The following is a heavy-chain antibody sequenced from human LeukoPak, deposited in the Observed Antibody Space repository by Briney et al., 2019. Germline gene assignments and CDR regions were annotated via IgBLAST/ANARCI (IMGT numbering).Heavy chain of an antibody. D-gene: IGHD3-3*01. V-gene: IGHV3-7*01. CDR1: GFTFSTNW. CDR3: AREIHNNFWSGPGFDY. J-gene: IGHJ4*02. CDR2: IKHDGGEK. Sequence: PGGSLRLSCAASGFTFSTNWMSWVRQAPGKGLEWVANIKHDGGEKYYVDSVKGRFTISRDNAKNSLYLQMNSLRAEDTAVYYCAREIHNNFWSGPGFDYWGQGTLVTVSS.